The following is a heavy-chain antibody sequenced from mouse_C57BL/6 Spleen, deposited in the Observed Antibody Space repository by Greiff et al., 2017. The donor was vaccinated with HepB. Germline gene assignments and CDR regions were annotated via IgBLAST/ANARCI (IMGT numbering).Heavy chain of an antibody. Sequence: EVQLQESEGGLVQPGSSMKLSCTASGFTFSDYYMAWVRQVPEKGLEWVANINYDGSSTYYLDSLKSRFIISRDNAKNILYLQMSSLKSEDTATYYCARVDYYGSGYFDVWGTGTTVTVSS. D-gene: IGHD1-1*01. V-gene: IGHV5-16*01. CDR1: GFTFSDYY. CDR3: ARVDYYGSGYFDV. CDR2: INYDGSST. J-gene: IGHJ1*03.